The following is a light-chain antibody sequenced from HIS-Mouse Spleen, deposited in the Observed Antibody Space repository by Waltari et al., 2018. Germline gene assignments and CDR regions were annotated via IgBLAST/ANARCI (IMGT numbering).Light chain of an antibody. CDR2: EDS. CDR3: YSTDSSGNHRV. CDR1: ALPTKY. J-gene: IGLJ2*01. V-gene: IGLV3-10*01. Sequence: SYELTQPPSVSVSPGQTARITCSGDALPTKYAYWDHQKSGQAPVLVIYEDSKRPSGIPERFSGSSSGTMATLTISGAQVEDEADYYCYSTDSSGNHRVFGGGTKLTVL.